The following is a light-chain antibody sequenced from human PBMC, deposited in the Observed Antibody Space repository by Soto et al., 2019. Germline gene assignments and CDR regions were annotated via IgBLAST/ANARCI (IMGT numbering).Light chain of an antibody. V-gene: IGKV3-11*01. CDR2: ESS. J-gene: IGKJ5*01. Sequence: EIVLTQSPATLSLSPGERATLSCRASQSVSSYLAWYQQKPGQAPRLLIYESSNRATGIPARFSGSGSGTDFTLTISSLEPEDFAVYYCQQRRDWPITFGQETRLEIK. CDR1: QSVSSY. CDR3: QQRRDWPIT.